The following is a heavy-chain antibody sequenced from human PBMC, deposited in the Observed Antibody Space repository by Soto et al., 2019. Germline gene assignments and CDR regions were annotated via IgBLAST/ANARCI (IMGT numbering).Heavy chain of an antibody. CDR2: ISGSGGST. V-gene: IGHV3-23*01. CDR1: GFTFSSYA. CDR3: AKTRLDREYFDY. J-gene: IGHJ4*02. Sequence: EVQLLESGGGLVQPGGSLRLSCAASGFTFSSYAMSWVRQAPGKGLEWVSAISGSGGSTYYSDSVKGRFTISRDNSKNTLYLQMNSLRAEDTAVYYCAKTRLDREYFDYWGQGTLVTVSS. D-gene: IGHD3-10*01.